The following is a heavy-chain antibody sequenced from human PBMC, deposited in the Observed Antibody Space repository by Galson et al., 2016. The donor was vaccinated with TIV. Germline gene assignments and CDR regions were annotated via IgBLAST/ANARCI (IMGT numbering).Heavy chain of an antibody. V-gene: IGHV3-30*04. CDR1: GFTFSYYP. Sequence: SLRLSCAASGFTFSYYPMHWVRRAPGKALEWVAIISYDGTIGTYADSVKGRFTISRDNSKNTLYLQMNSLRAEDTAVYYCAREEASGHDPFRVTIGFENWGQGTLVTVSS. CDR3: AREEASGHDPFRVTIGFEN. CDR2: ISYDGTIG. J-gene: IGHJ4*02. D-gene: IGHD5-12*01.